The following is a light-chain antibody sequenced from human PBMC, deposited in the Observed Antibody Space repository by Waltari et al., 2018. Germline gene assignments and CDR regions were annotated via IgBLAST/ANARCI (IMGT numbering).Light chain of an antibody. J-gene: IGLJ2*01. CDR3: ATWDDSLNGHV. CDR1: TSKIGRHT. CDR2: SND. Sequence: QSVLTQPPSASGTPGQKVTISCSGRTSKIGRHTVNWYQQLPGAAPKLLSFSNDQRPSGVPDRFSGSKSGTSASLAISGLQSEDEADYYCATWDDSLNGHVFGGGTKV. V-gene: IGLV1-44*01.